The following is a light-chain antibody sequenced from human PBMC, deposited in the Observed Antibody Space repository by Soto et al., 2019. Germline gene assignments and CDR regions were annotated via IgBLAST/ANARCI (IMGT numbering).Light chain of an antibody. V-gene: IGLV1-47*01. Sequence: QSVLTQPPSASGTPGQGGTISCSGGTSNIGSNYVYWYQQLPGTAPKLLIYRNNQRPSGVPDRFSGSKSGTSASLAISGLRSDDEADYFCATWDDSLNGFYVFGTGTKVTVL. CDR2: RNN. CDR1: TSNIGSNY. CDR3: ATWDDSLNGFYV. J-gene: IGLJ1*01.